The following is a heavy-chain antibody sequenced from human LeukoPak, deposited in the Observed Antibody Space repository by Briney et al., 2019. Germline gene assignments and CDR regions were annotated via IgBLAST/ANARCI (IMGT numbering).Heavy chain of an antibody. CDR2: IWYDGSNK. D-gene: IGHD5-18*01. Sequence: GGSLRLSCAASGFIFSTYGMHWVRQAPGKGLEWVAVIWYDGSNKYYADSVKGRFTISRDNSKNTLYLQMNSLRAEDTAVYYCAKDAHTAMALDIWGQGTMVTVSS. CDR3: AKDAHTAMALDI. V-gene: IGHV3-33*06. CDR1: GFIFSTYG. J-gene: IGHJ3*02.